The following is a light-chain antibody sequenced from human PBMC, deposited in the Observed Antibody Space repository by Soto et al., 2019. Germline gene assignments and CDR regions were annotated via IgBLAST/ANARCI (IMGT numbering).Light chain of an antibody. CDR1: QSISSW. CDR2: DAS. J-gene: IGKJ1*01. V-gene: IGKV1-5*01. CDR3: QQYNSYWT. Sequence: IQMTQSPSTLSASVGDRVTITCRASQSISSWLAWYQQKPGKAPKLLIYDASSLESGVPSRCSGSGSGTEFTLIISSVQPDDFAPYYCQQYNSYWTFGQGNNVDIK.